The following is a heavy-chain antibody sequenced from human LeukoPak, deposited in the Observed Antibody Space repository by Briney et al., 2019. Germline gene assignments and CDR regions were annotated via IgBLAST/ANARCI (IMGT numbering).Heavy chain of an antibody. Sequence: GASVKVSCKASGYTFTSYSISWVRQAPGQGLEWMGWISAYNGNTNYAQKLQGRVTMTTDTSTSTAYMELRSLRSEDTAVYYCARSGLRFLEWSPQGYYYYYMDVWGKGTTVTVSS. V-gene: IGHV1-18*01. CDR2: ISAYNGNT. J-gene: IGHJ6*03. CDR1: GYTFTSYS. CDR3: ARSGLRFLEWSPQGYYYYYMDV. D-gene: IGHD3-3*01.